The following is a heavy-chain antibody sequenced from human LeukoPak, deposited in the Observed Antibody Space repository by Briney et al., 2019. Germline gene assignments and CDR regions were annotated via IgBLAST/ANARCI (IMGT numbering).Heavy chain of an antibody. Sequence: GGSLRLSCAASGFTFNSYAIHWVRQAPGKGLEWVAVISYDGSNKYYAESVKGRFTISRDNSKNALYLQLNSLRPDDTAVYYCARDQLAYSGYDTLFDYWGQGTLVTVSS. D-gene: IGHD5-12*01. CDR2: ISYDGSNK. CDR3: ARDQLAYSGYDTLFDY. CDR1: GFTFNSYA. J-gene: IGHJ4*02. V-gene: IGHV3-30*04.